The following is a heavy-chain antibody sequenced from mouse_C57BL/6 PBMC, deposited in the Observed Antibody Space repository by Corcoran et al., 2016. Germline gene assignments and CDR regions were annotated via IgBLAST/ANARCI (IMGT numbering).Heavy chain of an antibody. V-gene: IGHV1-76*01. CDR2: IYPGSGNT. J-gene: IGHJ4*01. CDR1: GYTFTDYY. D-gene: IGHD1-1*01. CDR3: AREGYYYGSSYGYAMDY. Sequence: QVQLKQSGAELVRPGASVKLSCKASGYTFTDYYINWVKQRPGQGLEWIARIYPGSGNTYYNEKFKGKATLTAEKSSSTAYMQLSSLTSEDSAVYFCAREGYYYGSSYGYAMDYWGQGTSVTVSS.